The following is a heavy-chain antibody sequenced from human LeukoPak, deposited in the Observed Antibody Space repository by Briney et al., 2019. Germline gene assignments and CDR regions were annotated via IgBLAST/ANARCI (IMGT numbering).Heavy chain of an antibody. CDR2: ISYSGST. Sequence: SETLSLTCAVSGYSISSGYYWSWIRQPPGKGLEWIGYISYSGSTNYNPSLKSRVTISVDTSKNQFSLKLSSVTAADTAVYYCAKYVWGSYPTFEDYWGQGTLVTVSS. J-gene: IGHJ4*02. V-gene: IGHV4-61*01. CDR1: GYSISSGYY. CDR3: AKYVWGSYPTFEDY. D-gene: IGHD3-16*02.